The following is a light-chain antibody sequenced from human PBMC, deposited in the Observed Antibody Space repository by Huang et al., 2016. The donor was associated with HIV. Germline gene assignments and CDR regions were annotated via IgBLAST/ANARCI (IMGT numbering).Light chain of an antibody. V-gene: IGKV1-33*01. CDR3: QQYDNLYT. CDR2: GAS. Sequence: DIQMTQSPSSLSASVGDKVTITCQATQEISKYLNWYQQKPGKAPKRLIYGASNLKTGVPSRFSRSGSGTYFTFTISSLQHEDIATYYCQQYDNLYTFGPGTKLEIK. J-gene: IGKJ2*01. CDR1: QEISKY.